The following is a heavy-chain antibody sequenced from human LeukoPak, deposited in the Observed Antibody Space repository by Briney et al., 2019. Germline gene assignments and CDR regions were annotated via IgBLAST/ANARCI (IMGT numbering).Heavy chain of an antibody. CDR1: GFTFDDYA. V-gene: IGHV3-43*02. J-gene: IGHJ6*03. D-gene: IGHD2-15*01. CDR2: ISGDGGST. Sequence: GGSLRLSCAASGFTFDDYAMHWVRQAPGKGLEWVSLISGDGGSTYYADSVKGRFTISRDNSKNSLYLQMNSLRTEDTALYYCAKDLASHYYYYYMDVWGKGTTVTASS. CDR3: AKDLASHYYYYYMDV.